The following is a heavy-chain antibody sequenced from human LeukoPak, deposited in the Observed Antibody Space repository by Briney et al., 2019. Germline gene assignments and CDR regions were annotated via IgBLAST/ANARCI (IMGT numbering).Heavy chain of an antibody. CDR2: ISGSGGNT. CDR1: GFTFSSYG. V-gene: IGHV3-23*01. Sequence: PGGSLRLSCAASGFTFSSYGMNWVRLAPGKGLEWVSAISGSGGNTYYADSVKGRFTISRDNSKNTLYLQMNSLRAEDTALYYCAKPAKTDYADYWGQGTLVTVSS. CDR3: AKPAKTDYADY. J-gene: IGHJ4*02. D-gene: IGHD1-14*01.